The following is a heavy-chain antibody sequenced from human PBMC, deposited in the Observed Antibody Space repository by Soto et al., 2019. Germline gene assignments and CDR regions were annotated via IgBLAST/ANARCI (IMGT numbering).Heavy chain of an antibody. CDR3: AHWLESSSSV. CDR2: IYWNDDK. CDR1: GFSLSTSGVG. Sequence: SGPTLVNPTQTLTLTCTFSGFSLSTSGVGVGWIRQPPGKALEWLALIYWNDDKRYSPSLKSRLTNTKDTSKTQVVVTMTNMDPVDTPTYYRAHWLESSSSVWGQGTLVTVSS. J-gene: IGHJ4*02. V-gene: IGHV2-5*01. D-gene: IGHD6-6*01.